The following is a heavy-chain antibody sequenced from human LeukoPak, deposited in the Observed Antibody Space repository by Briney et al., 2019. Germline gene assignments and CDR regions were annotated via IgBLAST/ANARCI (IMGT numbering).Heavy chain of an antibody. J-gene: IGHJ4*02. V-gene: IGHV4-39*01. D-gene: IGHD3-9*01. Sequence: PSETLSLTCTVSGGSISSSSYCWGWIRQPPGKGLEWIGSIYYSGSTYYNPSLKSRVTISVDTSKNQFSLKPSSVTAADTAVYYCARHTILTGCGSWGQGTLVTVSS. CDR2: IYYSGST. CDR3: ARHTILTGCGS. CDR1: GGSISSSSYC.